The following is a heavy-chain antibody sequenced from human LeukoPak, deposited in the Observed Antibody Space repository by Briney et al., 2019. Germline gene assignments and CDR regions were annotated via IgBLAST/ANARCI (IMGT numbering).Heavy chain of an antibody. Sequence: SVKLSCTVSGYTLTELSMHWVRPAHGKGHERMGGFDPEDGETMSAQRFHGRVTMTEDTSSDTAYMELSSLRSEDTSVYYCATVRGHYDAFDIWGQGTMVTVSS. J-gene: IGHJ3*02. V-gene: IGHV1-24*01. CDR1: GYTLTELS. D-gene: IGHD5-12*01. CDR2: FDPEDGET. CDR3: ATVRGHYDAFDI.